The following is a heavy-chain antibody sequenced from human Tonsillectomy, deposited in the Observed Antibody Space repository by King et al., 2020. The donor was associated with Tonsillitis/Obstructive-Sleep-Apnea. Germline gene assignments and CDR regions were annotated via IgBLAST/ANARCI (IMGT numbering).Heavy chain of an antibody. D-gene: IGHD3-10*01. V-gene: IGHV3-7*03. J-gene: IGHJ2*01. Sequence: VQLVESGGGLVQPGGSLRLSCAASGFTFSNYWVYWVRQAPGKGLEWVANIKQDGSEKYYVDSVKGRFTISRDNAKNSLYLQMNSLSAEDTAVYYCARDEAGGWYFDLWGRGTLVTVSS. CDR1: GFTFSNYW. CDR2: IKQDGSEK. CDR3: ARDEAGGWYFDL.